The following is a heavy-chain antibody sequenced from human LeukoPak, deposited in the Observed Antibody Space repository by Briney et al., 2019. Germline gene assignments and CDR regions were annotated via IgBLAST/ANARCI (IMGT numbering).Heavy chain of an antibody. J-gene: IGHJ3*02. CDR1: RFTLSSYG. CDR2: IWNDGSNQ. D-gene: IGHD3-22*01. V-gene: IGHV3-33*01. Sequence: GRSLRLSCAASRFTLSSYGMHWVRQAPGKGLEWVAVIWNDGSNQYYADSVKGRFTISRDNSRDTLYLQLDSLRAEDTAVYYCARGTYYYDSSGLSGDAFDIWGQGTMVTVSS. CDR3: ARGTYYYDSSGLSGDAFDI.